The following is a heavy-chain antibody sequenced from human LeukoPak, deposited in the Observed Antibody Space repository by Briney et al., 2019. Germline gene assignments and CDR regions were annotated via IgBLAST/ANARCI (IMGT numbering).Heavy chain of an antibody. J-gene: IGHJ4*02. CDR1: GGSISSYY. Sequence: PSETLSLTCTVSGGSISSYYWRWIRQPPGKGLEWIGCVYYSGKTNYNPSLKSRVTISVDTSKNQFSLKLSSVTAADTAVYYCARGQRGYSYGYADQWGQGTLVTVSS. D-gene: IGHD5-18*01. CDR3: ARGQRGYSYGYADQ. CDR2: VYYSGKT. V-gene: IGHV4-59*01.